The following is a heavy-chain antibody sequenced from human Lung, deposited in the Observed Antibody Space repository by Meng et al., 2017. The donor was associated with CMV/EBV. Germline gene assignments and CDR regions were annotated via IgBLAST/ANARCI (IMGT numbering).Heavy chain of an antibody. Sequence: GQLQEAGPGLGEPSQTLSLTCTVSGGSMSSGNYYWSWIRQPPGKGLEWIGYIHHSGSAYYNPSLKSRVSISVDMSKNQFSLNLNSMTAADTAVYYCASFDHIPRRNYFDYWGQGTLVTVSS. CDR3: ASFDHIPRRNYFDY. J-gene: IGHJ4*02. D-gene: IGHD2-21*01. V-gene: IGHV4-30-4*01. CDR1: GGSMSSGNYY. CDR2: IHHSGSA.